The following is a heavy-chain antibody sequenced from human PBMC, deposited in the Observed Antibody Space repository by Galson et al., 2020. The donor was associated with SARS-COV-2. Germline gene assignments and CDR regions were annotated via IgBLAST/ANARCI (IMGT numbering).Heavy chain of an antibody. CDR2: ITSSSSNI. CDR3: AREVNERWFDP. V-gene: IGHV3-48*01. D-gene: IGHD1-1*01. Sequence: GESLKISCAASGFTFSRYSMHWVRQATGQGLEWASYITSSSSNIHYADSVKGRFTISRDNAKNSLYLQMNSLRAEDTAVYYCAREVNERWFDPWGQGTLVTVSS. CDR1: GFTFSRYS. J-gene: IGHJ5*02.